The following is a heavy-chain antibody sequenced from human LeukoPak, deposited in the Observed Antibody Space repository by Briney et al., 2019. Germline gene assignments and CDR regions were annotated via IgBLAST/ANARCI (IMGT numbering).Heavy chain of an antibody. J-gene: IGHJ4*02. CDR1: GGSISSYY. CDR3: ARRPYYYDSSGYAHFDY. Sequence: PSETLSLTCTVSGGSISSYYWSWIRPPPGKGLEWIGYIYYSGSTNYNPSLKSRVTISVDTSKNQFSLKLSSVTAADTAVYYCARRPYYYDSSGYAHFDYWGQGTLVTVSS. D-gene: IGHD3-22*01. V-gene: IGHV4-59*08. CDR2: IYYSGST.